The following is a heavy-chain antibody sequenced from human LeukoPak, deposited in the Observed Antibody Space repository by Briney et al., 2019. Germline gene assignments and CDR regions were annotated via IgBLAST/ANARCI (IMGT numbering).Heavy chain of an antibody. Sequence: SQTLSLTCAVYGGSLSGYYWSWIRHPPGKGLEWIGEINHSGSTNYNPSLKSRVTISVDTSKNQFSLKLSSVTAADTAVYYCARRYDYVWGSPPYGMDVWGQGTTVTVSS. CDR3: ARRYDYVWGSPPYGMDV. V-gene: IGHV4-34*01. CDR2: INHSGST. J-gene: IGHJ6*02. D-gene: IGHD3-16*01. CDR1: GGSLSGYY.